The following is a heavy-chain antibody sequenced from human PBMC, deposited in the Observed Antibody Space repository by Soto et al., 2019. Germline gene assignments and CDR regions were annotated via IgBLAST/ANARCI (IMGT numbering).Heavy chain of an antibody. Sequence: SETLSLTCSVSGASINNFAYYWGWIRQPPGKGLEWIGTVYYNENTYYNPSLKSRVAISVDTAKNQFSLNLRSVTAADTAIYFCARRERYYGSPGWLDPWGQGTLVTVSS. V-gene: IGHV4-39*01. D-gene: IGHD3-10*01. CDR3: ARRERYYGSPGWLDP. CDR1: GASINNFAYY. J-gene: IGHJ5*01. CDR2: VYYNENT.